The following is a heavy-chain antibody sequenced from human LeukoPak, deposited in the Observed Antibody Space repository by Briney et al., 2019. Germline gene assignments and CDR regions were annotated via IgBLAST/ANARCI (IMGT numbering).Heavy chain of an antibody. V-gene: IGHV1-69*13. J-gene: IGHJ4*02. CDR2: IIPIFGTA. CDR1: GGTFSSYA. D-gene: IGHD1-26*01. Sequence: SVKVSCKASGGTFSSYAISWVRQAPGQGLEWMGGIIPIFGTANYAQKFQGRVTITADESTSTAFMELSSLRSEDTAVYYCARSRYSGSYWAAFNFDYWGQGTLVTVSS. CDR3: ARSRYSGSYWAAFNFDY.